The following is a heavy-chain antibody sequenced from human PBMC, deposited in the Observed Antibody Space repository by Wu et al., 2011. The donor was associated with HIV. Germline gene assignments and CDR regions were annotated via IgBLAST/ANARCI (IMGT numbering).Heavy chain of an antibody. D-gene: IGHD6-13*01. J-gene: IGHJ4*02. Sequence: KPGASVKVSCKASGYTFTGYYIHWVRQAPGQGLEWMGWINPNGGATNYAQKFQGRVTMTRDTSISTAYMELSRLRSDDTAVYYCARNEWQQPFDYWGQGTLVTVSS. CDR3: ARNEWQQPFDY. CDR1: GYTFTGYY. CDR2: INPNGGAT. V-gene: IGHV1-2*02.